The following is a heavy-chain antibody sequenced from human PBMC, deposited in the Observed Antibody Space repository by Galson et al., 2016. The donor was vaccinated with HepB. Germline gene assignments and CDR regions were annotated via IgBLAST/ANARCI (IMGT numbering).Heavy chain of an antibody. Sequence: SETLSLTCTVSGGDVGSASFFWSWIRQSPGKGLEWLGYISSSGITTYNPSLNGRVTISVDTSKNQFSLKLSSVTAADTAVYYCAREYSSFDYVGPGTLVTVSS. D-gene: IGHD6-19*01. CDR2: ISSSGIT. V-gene: IGHV4-61*01. J-gene: IGHJ4*02. CDR1: GGDVGSASFF. CDR3: AREYSSFDY.